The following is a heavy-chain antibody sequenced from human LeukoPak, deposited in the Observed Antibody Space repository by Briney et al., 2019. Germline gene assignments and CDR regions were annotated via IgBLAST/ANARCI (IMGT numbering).Heavy chain of an antibody. D-gene: IGHD7-27*01. CDR3: ARVGPNWGFKENFDF. J-gene: IGHJ4*02. Sequence: SETLSLTCTVSGGSVSSSSYYWGWIRQPPGKGLEWIGSIYYSGSTYYNPSLKSRVIMSIDTSKNHFSLKLTSVTAADTAVYYCARVGPNWGFKENFDFWGQGTLVTVSS. CDR2: IYYSGST. CDR1: GGSVSSSSYY. V-gene: IGHV4-39*02.